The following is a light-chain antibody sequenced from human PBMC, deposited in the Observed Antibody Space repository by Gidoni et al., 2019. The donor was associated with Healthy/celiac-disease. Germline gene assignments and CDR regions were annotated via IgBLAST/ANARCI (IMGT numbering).Light chain of an antibody. CDR3: QQYYSTPLT. CDR2: WAS. J-gene: IGKJ4*01. V-gene: IGKV4-1*01. Sequence: DIVMTQSPDSLAVSLGERATINCKSSQSVLYSSNNKNYLAWYQQKPGQPTKLLIYWASTRESGVPDRVSGGGSGTDFTLTISSLQAEEVAVYYCQQYYSTPLTFGGGTKVEIK. CDR1: QSVLYSSNNKNY.